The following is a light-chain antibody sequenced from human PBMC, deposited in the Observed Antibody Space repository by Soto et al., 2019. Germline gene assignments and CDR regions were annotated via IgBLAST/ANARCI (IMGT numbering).Light chain of an antibody. CDR3: QQYDSTPLT. J-gene: IGKJ1*01. Sequence: EIVLTQSPGTLSLSPGERATLSCRASQSVNSVYLAWYQQKPGQAPRLLIYGASSRATGIPDRFSGSGSGTDFTLTISRLDPEDFAVYFCQQYDSTPLTFDRGTKVDIK. V-gene: IGKV3-20*01. CDR1: QSVNSVY. CDR2: GAS.